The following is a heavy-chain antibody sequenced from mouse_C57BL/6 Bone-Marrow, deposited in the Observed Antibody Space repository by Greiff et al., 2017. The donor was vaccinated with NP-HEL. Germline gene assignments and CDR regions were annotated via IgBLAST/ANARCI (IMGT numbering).Heavy chain of an antibody. V-gene: IGHV1-80*01. J-gene: IGHJ4*01. CDR2: ILPGDGDT. CDR3: ARGGIYYYGSSYIMDY. Sequence: QVQLQQSGAELVKPGASVKISCKASGYAFSSYWMKWVKQRPGQGLEWIGQILPGDGDTNYNGKFKGKATLTADTSSSTAYMQLSSLTSEDSAVYFCARGGIYYYGSSYIMDYWGQGTSVTVSS. D-gene: IGHD1-1*01. CDR1: GYAFSSYW.